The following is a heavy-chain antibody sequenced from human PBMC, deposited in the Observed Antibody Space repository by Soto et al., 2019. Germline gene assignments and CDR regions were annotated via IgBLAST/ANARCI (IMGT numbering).Heavy chain of an antibody. D-gene: IGHD3-10*01. CDR1: GFTFSSYW. J-gene: IGHJ5*02. CDR3: ARAGSTNWFDP. CDR2: IKQDGSEK. V-gene: IGHV3-7*01. Sequence: GGSLRLSCAASGFTFSSYWMSWVRQAPGKGLEWVANIKQDGSEKYYVDSVKGRFTISRDNAKNSLYLQMSSLRAEDTAVYYCARAGSTNWFDPWGQGTLVTDSS.